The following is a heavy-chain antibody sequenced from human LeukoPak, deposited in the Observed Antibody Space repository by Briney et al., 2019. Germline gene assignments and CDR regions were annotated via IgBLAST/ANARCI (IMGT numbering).Heavy chain of an antibody. CDR2: ISGSGGST. CDR1: GFTFSSYA. D-gene: IGHD2-15*01. J-gene: IGHJ4*02. V-gene: IGHV3-23*01. Sequence: GGSLRLSCAASGFTFSSYAMSWVRQAPGKGLEWVSAISGSGGSTYYADSVKGRFTIPRDNSKNTLYLQMNSLRAEDTAVYYCAKAPLRYCSGGSCYGNYWGQGTLVTVSS. CDR3: AKAPLRYCSGGSCYGNY.